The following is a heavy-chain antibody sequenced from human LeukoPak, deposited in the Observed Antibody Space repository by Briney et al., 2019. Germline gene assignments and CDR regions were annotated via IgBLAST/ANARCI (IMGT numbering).Heavy chain of an antibody. J-gene: IGHJ6*02. CDR1: DDSIGNHY. CDR3: ARVGGSNFYNYGMDV. V-gene: IGHV4-59*11. CDR2: IYFSGST. Sequence: SETLSLTCTVSDDSIGNHYWSWIRQSPGKGLEWIGYIYFSGSTNYNPSLKRRVTMSVVTSKNQFSLRLTSVTAADTATYYCARVGGSNFYNYGMDVWGQGTTVIVSS. D-gene: IGHD4-11*01.